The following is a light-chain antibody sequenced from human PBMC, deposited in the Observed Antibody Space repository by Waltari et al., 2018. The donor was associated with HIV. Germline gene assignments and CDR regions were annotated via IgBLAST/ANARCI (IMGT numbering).Light chain of an antibody. V-gene: IGLV3-19*01. CDR1: SLRSYY. Sequence: SSELTQDPAVSVALGQTVRITCQGDSLRSYYASWYQQKPGQAPVLVIYGKNNRPSGIPDRFSGSSSGNTASLTITGAQAEDEADYYCNSRDNNDNHVVFG. J-gene: IGLJ2*01. CDR2: GKN. CDR3: NSRDNNDNHVV.